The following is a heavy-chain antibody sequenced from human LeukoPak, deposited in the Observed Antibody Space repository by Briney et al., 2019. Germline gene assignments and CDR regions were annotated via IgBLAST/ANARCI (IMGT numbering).Heavy chain of an antibody. CDR2: IIPILGIA. J-gene: IGHJ4*02. Sequence: GSSVKVSCKASGGTFSSYAISWVRQAPGQGLEWMGRIIPILGIANYAQKFQGRVTITADKSMSTAYMELRSLRSDDTAVYYCAREEGIAAAGTGLQDYWGQGTLVTVSS. D-gene: IGHD6-13*01. V-gene: IGHV1-69*04. CDR1: GGTFSSYA. CDR3: AREEGIAAAGTGLQDY.